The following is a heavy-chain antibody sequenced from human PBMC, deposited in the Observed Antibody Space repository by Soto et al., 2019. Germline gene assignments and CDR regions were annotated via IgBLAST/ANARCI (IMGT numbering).Heavy chain of an antibody. CDR1: GYTFTYRY. CDR2: ITPFNGNT. CDR3: APHTLDTGMPSGY. D-gene: IGHD5-18*01. Sequence: SVKVSCKASGYTFTYRYLRCVRQAPGQALEWMGWITPFNGNTNYAQKFQDRVTITRDTSTSTAYMELRSLRSDDTAVYYCAPHTLDTGMPSGYWGQGTLVTVSS. J-gene: IGHJ4*02. V-gene: IGHV1-45*02.